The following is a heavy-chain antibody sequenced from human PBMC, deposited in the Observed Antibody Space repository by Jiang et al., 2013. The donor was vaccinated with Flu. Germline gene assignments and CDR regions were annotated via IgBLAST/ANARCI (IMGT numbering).Heavy chain of an antibody. CDR3: ARFCSSTSCPRPYYYYGMDV. CDR2: SIIVKH. V-gene: IGHV4-34*01. CDR1: GGSFSGYY. Sequence: LLKPSXTLSLTCAVYGGSFSGYYWSWDPPAPRKGLEWIGKSIIVKHQLQPSLKSRVTISVDTSKNQFSLKLSSVTAADTAVYYCARFCSSTSCPRPYYYYGMDVWGQGTTVTVSS. J-gene: IGHJ6*02. D-gene: IGHD2-2*01.